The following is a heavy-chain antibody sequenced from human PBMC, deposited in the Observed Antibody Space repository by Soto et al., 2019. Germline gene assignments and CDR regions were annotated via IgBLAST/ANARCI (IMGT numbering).Heavy chain of an antibody. CDR3: AKVLLPQDIVATFGAFWFDP. Sequence: GGSLRLSCAASGFTFSSYPMSWVRQAPGKGLEWVSAISGSGGSTYYADSVKGRFTISRDNSKNTLYLQMNSLRAEDTAVYYCAKVLLPQDIVATFGAFWFDPWGQGTLVTVSS. D-gene: IGHD5-12*01. J-gene: IGHJ5*02. V-gene: IGHV3-23*01. CDR2: ISGSGGST. CDR1: GFTFSSYP.